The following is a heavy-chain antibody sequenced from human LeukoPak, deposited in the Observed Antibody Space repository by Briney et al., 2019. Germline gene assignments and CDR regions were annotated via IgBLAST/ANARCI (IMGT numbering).Heavy chain of an antibody. V-gene: IGHV4-38-2*02. CDR3: ASSSSRGYYYYYYMDV. Sequence: PSEPQSLPCTVSGYSISSGYYWGWSRQPPGKGLEWIGSIYHSGSTYYNPSLKSRVTISVDTSKNQFSLKLSSVTAADTAVYYCASSSSRGYYYYYYMDVWGKGTTVTVSS. CDR1: GYSISSGYY. J-gene: IGHJ6*03. CDR2: IYHSGST. D-gene: IGHD6-6*01.